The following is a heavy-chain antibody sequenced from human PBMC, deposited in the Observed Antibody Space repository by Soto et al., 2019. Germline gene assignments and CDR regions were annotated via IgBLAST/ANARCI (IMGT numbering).Heavy chain of an antibody. CDR2: ISGYNGNT. CDR3: ASSRGGGIVGATDDY. V-gene: IGHV1-18*01. CDR1: GYTFTSYA. J-gene: IGHJ4*02. D-gene: IGHD1-26*01. Sequence: QVQLVQSGAEVMNPGASVKVSCKASGYTFTSYAINWVRQAPGQGLEWMGWISGYNGNTNYAQKLQGRVTRTTDTSASTAYMEVGSLRSDDTAVYNCASSRGGGIVGATDDYWGQGTLVTVSS.